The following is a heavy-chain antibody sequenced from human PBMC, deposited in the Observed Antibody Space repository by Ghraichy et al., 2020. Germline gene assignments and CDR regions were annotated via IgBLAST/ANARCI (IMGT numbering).Heavy chain of an antibody. CDR2: MNPNSGNT. Sequence: ASVKVSCKASGYTFTSYDINWVRQATGQGLEWMGWMNPNSGNTGYAQKFQGRVTMTRNTSISTAYMELSSLRSEDTAVYYCARTYSSGWYPRGYNWFDPWGQGTLVTVSS. CDR1: GYTFTSYD. D-gene: IGHD6-19*01. CDR3: ARTYSSGWYPRGYNWFDP. V-gene: IGHV1-8*01. J-gene: IGHJ5*02.